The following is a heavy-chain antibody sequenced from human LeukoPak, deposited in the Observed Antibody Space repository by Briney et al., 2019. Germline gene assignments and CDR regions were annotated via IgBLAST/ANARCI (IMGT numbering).Heavy chain of an antibody. CDR1: GFTFSSYA. J-gene: IGHJ3*02. CDR3: ARVWGRGNAFDI. Sequence: GGSLRLSCAASGFTFSSYAMSWVRQAPGKGREWVSAISGSGGSTYYADSVKGRFTISRDNSKNTLYLQMNSLRAEDTAVYYCARVWGRGNAFDIWGQGTMVTVSS. D-gene: IGHD3-16*01. V-gene: IGHV3-23*01. CDR2: ISGSGGST.